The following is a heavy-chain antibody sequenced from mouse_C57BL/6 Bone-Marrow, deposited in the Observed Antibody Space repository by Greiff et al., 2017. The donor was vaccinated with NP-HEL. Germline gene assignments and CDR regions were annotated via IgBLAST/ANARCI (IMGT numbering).Heavy chain of an antibody. CDR1: GYSFTDYN. J-gene: IGHJ2*01. V-gene: IGHV1-39*01. CDR3: SKWTTVREYYFDY. Sequence: VQLQQSGPELVKPGASVKISCKASGYSFTDYNMNWVKQSTGKSLEWIGVINPNYGTTRYNQKFKGKATLTVDQSSSTTYMQLNSLTSEDSAVYYCSKWTTVREYYFDYWGQGTTLTVSS. CDR2: INPNYGTT. D-gene: IGHD2-5*01.